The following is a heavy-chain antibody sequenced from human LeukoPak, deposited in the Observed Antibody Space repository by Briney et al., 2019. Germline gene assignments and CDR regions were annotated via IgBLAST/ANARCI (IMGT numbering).Heavy chain of an antibody. CDR3: GRQGYTASYYFVDY. Sequence: SETLSLTCSVSGGSINSYYWGWVRQSAGKGLEWIGRIYTTGATHYSPSLKSRLTMSFETSKNQISVKLRSVTAADTAVYYCGRQGYTASYYFVDYWSQGTLVTVSS. CDR1: GGSINSYY. CDR2: IYTTGAT. J-gene: IGHJ4*02. D-gene: IGHD3-10*01. V-gene: IGHV4-4*07.